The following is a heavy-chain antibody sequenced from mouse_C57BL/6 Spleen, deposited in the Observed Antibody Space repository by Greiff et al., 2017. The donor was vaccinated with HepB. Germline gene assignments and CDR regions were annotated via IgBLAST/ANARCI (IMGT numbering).Heavy chain of an antibody. CDR1: GYTFTSYW. D-gene: IGHD1-1*01. Sequence: QVQLKQPGAELVKPGASVKLSCKASGYTFTSYWMHWVKQRPGQGLEWIGMIHPNSGSTNYNEKFKSKATLTVDKSSSTAYMQLSSLTSEDSAVYYCARLLLRYAMDYWGQGTSVTVSS. CDR3: ARLLLRYAMDY. V-gene: IGHV1-64*01. J-gene: IGHJ4*01. CDR2: IHPNSGST.